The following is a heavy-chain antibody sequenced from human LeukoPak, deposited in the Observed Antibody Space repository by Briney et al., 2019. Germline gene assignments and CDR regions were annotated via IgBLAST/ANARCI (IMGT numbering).Heavy chain of an antibody. Sequence: SETLSLTCAVYGGSFSGYYWSWIRQPPGEGLEWIGEINHSGSTNYNPSLKSRVTISVDTSKNQFSLKLSSVTAADTAVYYCARTIVATILYYYYYMDVWGKGTTVTVSS. CDR3: ARTIVATILYYYYYMDV. V-gene: IGHV4-34*01. J-gene: IGHJ6*03. CDR2: INHSGST. D-gene: IGHD5-12*01. CDR1: GGSFSGYY.